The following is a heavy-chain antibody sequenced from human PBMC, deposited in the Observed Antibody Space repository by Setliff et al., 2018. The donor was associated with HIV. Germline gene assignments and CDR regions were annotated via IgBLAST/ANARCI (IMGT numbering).Heavy chain of an antibody. V-gene: IGHV3-30*04. J-gene: IGHJ6*02. CDR3: ARDRGYSNYGGDYYGMDV. CDR2: ISYDGSNK. Sequence: GGSLRLSCAASGFSFSSYALHWVRQAPGKGLEWVAVISYDGSNKYYADSVKGRFTISRDNAKNSLYLQMNSLRAEDTAVYYCARDRGYSNYGGDYYGMDVWGQGTTVTVSS. D-gene: IGHD4-4*01. CDR1: GFSFSSYA.